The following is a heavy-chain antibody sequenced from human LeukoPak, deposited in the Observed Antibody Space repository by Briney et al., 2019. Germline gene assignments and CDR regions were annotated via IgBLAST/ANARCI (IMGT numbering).Heavy chain of an antibody. CDR3: AKVKGSEGYCSITSCLADY. V-gene: IGHV3-23*01. Sequence: QTGGSLRLSCAASGFTFSIYAMSWVRQAPGKGLEWVSAISSSGGSTYYADSVKGRFTISRDNSKNTLYLQLNSLRSEDTAVYYCAKVKGSEGYCSITSCLADYWGQGTLVTVSS. J-gene: IGHJ4*02. CDR1: GFTFSIYA. CDR2: ISSSGGST. D-gene: IGHD2-2*01.